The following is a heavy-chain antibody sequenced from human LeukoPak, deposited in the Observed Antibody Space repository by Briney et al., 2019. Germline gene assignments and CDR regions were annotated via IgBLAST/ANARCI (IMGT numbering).Heavy chain of an antibody. CDR3: ARVSSSSWETEYFQH. V-gene: IGHV4-38-2*02. CDR2: IYHSGST. D-gene: IGHD6-13*01. J-gene: IGHJ1*01. CDR1: GYSISSGYY. Sequence: SETLXLTCTVSGYSISSGYYWGWIRQPPGKGLEWIGSIYHSGSTYYNPSLKSRVTISVDTSKNQFSLKLSSVTAADTAVYYCARVSSSSWETEYFQHWGQGTLVTVSS.